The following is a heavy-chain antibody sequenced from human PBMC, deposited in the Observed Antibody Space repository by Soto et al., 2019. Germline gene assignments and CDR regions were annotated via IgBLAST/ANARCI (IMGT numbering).Heavy chain of an antibody. CDR2: IYYSGST. J-gene: IGHJ4*02. D-gene: IGHD3-16*01. CDR1: GGSISSGGYY. V-gene: IGHV4-31*03. Sequence: QVQLQESGPGLVKPSQTLSLTCTVSGGSISSGGYYWSWIRQHPGKGLEWIGYIYYSGSTYYNPSLKSRVTISVDPSKNQFSLKLSSVTAADTAVYSCARDSRGGGFDYWGQGTLVTVSS. CDR3: ARDSRGGGFDY.